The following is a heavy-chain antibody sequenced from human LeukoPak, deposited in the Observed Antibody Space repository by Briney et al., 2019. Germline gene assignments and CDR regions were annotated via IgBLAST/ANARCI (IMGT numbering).Heavy chain of an antibody. CDR1: GGTFSSYA. D-gene: IGHD3-10*01. CDR2: IIPIFGTA. V-gene: IGHV1-69*13. CDR3: ASLLADYYGSGEIFDY. J-gene: IGHJ4*02. Sequence: ASVKVSCKASGGTFSSYAISWVREAPGQGLEWMGGIIPIFGTANYAQKFQGRVTITADESTSTAYMELSSLRSEDTAVYYCASLLADYYGSGEIFDYWGQGTLVTVSS.